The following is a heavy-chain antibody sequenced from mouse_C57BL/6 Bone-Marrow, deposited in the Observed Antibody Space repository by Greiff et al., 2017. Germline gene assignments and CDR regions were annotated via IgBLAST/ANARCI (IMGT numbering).Heavy chain of an antibody. CDR3: ARSGDKLRRYYAMDY. CDR2: INPNNGGT. Sequence: EVKLVESGPELVKPGASVKIPCKASGYTFTDYNMDWVKQSHGKSLEWIGDINPNNGGTIYNQKFKGKATLTVDKSSSTAYMELRSLTSEDTAVYYCARSGDKLRRYYAMDYWGQGTSVTVSS. V-gene: IGHV1-18*01. J-gene: IGHJ4*01. CDR1: GYTFTDYN. D-gene: IGHD2-4*01.